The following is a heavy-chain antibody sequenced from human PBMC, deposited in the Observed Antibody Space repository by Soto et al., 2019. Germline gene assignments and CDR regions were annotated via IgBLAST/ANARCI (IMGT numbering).Heavy chain of an antibody. CDR1: GFNFSNYA. Sequence: GGSLRLSCATSGFNFSNYAMSWVRQAPGKGLEWISSVTGSGDTTWYADSVKGRFTISRDKSKNTLHLQMNSLRADDTAIYHCAKDSCGGGTCYRDFDYWGQGTLVTVSS. CDR3: AKDSCGGGTCYRDFDY. J-gene: IGHJ4*02. D-gene: IGHD2-15*01. V-gene: IGHV3-23*01. CDR2: VTGSGDTT.